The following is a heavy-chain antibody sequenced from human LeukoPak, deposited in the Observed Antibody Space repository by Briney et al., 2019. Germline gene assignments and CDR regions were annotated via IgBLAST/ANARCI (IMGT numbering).Heavy chain of an antibody. V-gene: IGHV3-30-3*01. CDR2: ISYDGSNK. CDR1: GFTFSSYA. CDR3: AREHDIRDSSGYLVY. J-gene: IGHJ4*02. D-gene: IGHD3-22*01. Sequence: GGSLRLSCAAPGFTFSSYAMHWVRQAPGKGLEWVAVISYDGSNKYYADSVKGRFTISRDNSKNTLYLQMNSLRAEDTAVYYCAREHDIRDSSGYLVYWGQGTLVTVSS.